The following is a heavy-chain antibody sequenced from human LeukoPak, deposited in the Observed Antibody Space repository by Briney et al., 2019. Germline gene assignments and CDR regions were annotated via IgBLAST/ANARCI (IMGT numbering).Heavy chain of an antibody. J-gene: IGHJ4*02. CDR2: IYYSGST. CDR1: GGSISSGGYY. CDR3: AREVRKRWLQFFDY. D-gene: IGHD5-12*01. V-gene: IGHV4-31*03. Sequence: QTLSLTCTVSGGSISSGGYYWSWIRQHPGTGLEWIGYIYYSGSTYYNPSLKSRVTISVDTSKNQFSLKLSSVTAADTAVYYCAREVRKRWLQFFDYWGQGTLVTVSS.